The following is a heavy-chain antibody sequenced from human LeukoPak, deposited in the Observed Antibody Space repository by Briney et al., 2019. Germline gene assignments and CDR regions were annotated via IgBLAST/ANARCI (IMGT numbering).Heavy chain of an antibody. Sequence: SETLSLTCAVSGGSISSGGYSWSWIRQPPGKGLEWIGYIYHSGSTYYNPSLKSRVTISVDRSKNQFSLKLSSVTAADTAVYYCARQQWEQQGRDYYFNGLDVWGPGTTVIVSS. V-gene: IGHV4-30-2*01. CDR2: IYHSGST. J-gene: IGHJ6*02. D-gene: IGHD1-26*01. CDR3: ARQQWEQQGRDYYFNGLDV. CDR1: GGSISSGGYS.